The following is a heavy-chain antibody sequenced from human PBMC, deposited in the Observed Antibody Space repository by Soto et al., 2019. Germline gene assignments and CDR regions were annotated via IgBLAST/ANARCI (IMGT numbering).Heavy chain of an antibody. Sequence: QVQLVESGGGVVQPGRSLRLSCAASGFTFSNYGMYWVRQAPGKGLEWVAFISYDGSSKFYADPMKGRLTISRDNSKNTLYLQMNSLRAEDTAVYYCVKGIRNYRSLDYWGQGTLVTVSS. D-gene: IGHD4-4*01. J-gene: IGHJ4*02. CDR3: VKGIRNYRSLDY. V-gene: IGHV3-30*18. CDR1: GFTFSNYG. CDR2: ISYDGSSK.